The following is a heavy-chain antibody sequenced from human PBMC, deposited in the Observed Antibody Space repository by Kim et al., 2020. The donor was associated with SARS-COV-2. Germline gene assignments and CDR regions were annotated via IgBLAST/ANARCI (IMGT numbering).Heavy chain of an antibody. Sequence: ASVKVSCKASGYTFTSYGISWVRQAPGQGLEWMGWISAYNGNTNYAQKLQGRVTMTTDTSTSTAYMELRSLRSDDTAVYYCARDERNYYDSSGYHFDYWGQGTLVTVSS. V-gene: IGHV1-18*01. CDR3: ARDERNYYDSSGYHFDY. D-gene: IGHD3-22*01. J-gene: IGHJ4*02. CDR2: ISAYNGNT. CDR1: GYTFTSYG.